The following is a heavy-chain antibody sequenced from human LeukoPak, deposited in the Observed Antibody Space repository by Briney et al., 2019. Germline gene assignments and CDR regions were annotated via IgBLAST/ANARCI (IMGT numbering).Heavy chain of an antibody. J-gene: IGHJ4*02. CDR1: GYTFTSYG. Sequence: ASVKVSCKASGYTFTSYGISWVRQAPGQGLEWMGWISAYNGNTNYAQKLQGRVTMTTDTSTSTAYMELRSLRSDDTAVYYGPRGPPTMKVVVIDYGGKETLVTASS. D-gene: IGHD3-22*01. V-gene: IGHV1-18*01. CDR2: ISAYNGNT. CDR3: PRGPPTMKVVVIDY.